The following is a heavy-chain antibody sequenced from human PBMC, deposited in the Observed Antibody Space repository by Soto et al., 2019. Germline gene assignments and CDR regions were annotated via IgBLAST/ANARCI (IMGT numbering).Heavy chain of an antibody. V-gene: IGHV1-69*13. J-gene: IGHJ4*02. D-gene: IGHD6-19*01. CDR3: ARDPVSGWYPDARIYYFDY. Sequence: ASVKVSCKASGGTFSSYAISWVRQAPGQGLEWMGGIIPIFGTANYAQKFQGRVTITADESTSTAYMELGSLRSEDTAVYYCARDPVSGWYPDARIYYFDYWGQGTLVTVSS. CDR1: GGTFSSYA. CDR2: IIPIFGTA.